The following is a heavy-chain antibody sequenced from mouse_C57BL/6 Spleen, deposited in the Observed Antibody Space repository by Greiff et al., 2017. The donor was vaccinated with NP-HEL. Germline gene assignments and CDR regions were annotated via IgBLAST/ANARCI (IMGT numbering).Heavy chain of an antibody. D-gene: IGHD1-1*01. CDR3: ARLYYGSSHFDY. CDR1: GFTFSDYG. CDR2: ISSGSSTI. V-gene: IGHV5-17*01. Sequence: EVQLQESGGGLVKPGGSLKLSCAASGFTFSDYGMHWVRQAPEKGLEWVAYISSGSSTIYYADTVKGRVTISRDNAKNTLFLQMTSLRSEDTAMYYCARLYYGSSHFDYWGQGTTLTVSS. J-gene: IGHJ2*01.